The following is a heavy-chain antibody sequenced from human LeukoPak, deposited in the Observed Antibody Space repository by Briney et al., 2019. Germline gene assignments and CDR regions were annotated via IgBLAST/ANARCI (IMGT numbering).Heavy chain of an antibody. J-gene: IGHJ4*02. D-gene: IGHD3-3*01. CDR2: ISGSGGST. V-gene: IGHV3-23*01. CDR1: GFTFSSYA. CDR3: AKEGPTYYDFWSGYYTGKECLDY. Sequence: GGSLRLSCAASGFTFSSYAMSWVRQAPGKGLEWVPAISGSGGSTYYADSVKGRFTISRDNSKNTLYLQMNSLRAEDTAVYYCAKEGPTYYDFWSGYYTGKECLDYWGQGTLVTVSS.